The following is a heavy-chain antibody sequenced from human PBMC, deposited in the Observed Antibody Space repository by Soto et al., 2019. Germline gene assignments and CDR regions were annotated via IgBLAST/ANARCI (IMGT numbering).Heavy chain of an antibody. V-gene: IGHV1-69*13. CDR2: IIPIFGTA. CDR3: ASLGYCSSTSCYTGYYYYGMDG. J-gene: IGHJ6*02. D-gene: IGHD2-2*02. Sequence: SVKVSCKASGGTFSSYAISWVRQAPGQGLEWMGGIIPIFGTANYAQKFQGRVTITADESTSTAYMELSSLRSEDTAVYYCASLGYCSSTSCYTGYYYYGMDGWGQGTTVTV. CDR1: GGTFSSYA.